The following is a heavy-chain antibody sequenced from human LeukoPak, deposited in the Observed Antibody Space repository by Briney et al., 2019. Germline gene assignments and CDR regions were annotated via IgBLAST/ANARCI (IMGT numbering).Heavy chain of an antibody. CDR1: GFTFSSYS. D-gene: IGHD5-18*01. CDR3: ARDAVDTANAV. Sequence: GGSLRLSCAASGFTFSSYSMNWVRQAPGKGLEWVSHISSVSSTIYYADSVKGRFTTSRDNAKNSLYLQMNSLRAGDTAVYYCARDAVDTANAVWGQGTTVTVSS. J-gene: IGHJ6*02. CDR2: ISSVSSTI. V-gene: IGHV3-48*01.